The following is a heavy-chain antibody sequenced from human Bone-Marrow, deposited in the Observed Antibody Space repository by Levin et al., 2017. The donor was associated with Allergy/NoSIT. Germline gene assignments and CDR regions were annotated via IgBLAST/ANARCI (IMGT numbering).Heavy chain of an antibody. CDR2: MNPNSGNT. CDR1: GYTFSSYD. D-gene: IGHD1-26*01. Sequence: ASVKVSCKASGYTFSSYDINWVRQATGQGLEWMGWMNPNSGNTGYAPKFQGRVTMTRDTSKNTAYMDLSSLRSDDTAVYYCARNIPYTGKFDYWGQGTLVTVSS. CDR3: ARNIPYTGKFDY. J-gene: IGHJ4*02. V-gene: IGHV1-8*01.